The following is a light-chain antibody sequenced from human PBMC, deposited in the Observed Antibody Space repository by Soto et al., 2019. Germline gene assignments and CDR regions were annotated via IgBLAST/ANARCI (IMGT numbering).Light chain of an antibody. Sequence: EIVLPQSPATLSLSPGERVTLSCRARQSVSSYLAWYQQKPGQAPRLLIYDASNRATGIPARFSGSGSGTDFTLTISSLEPEDFAVYYCQQRRSYPWTVGRGTKQEIK. CDR1: QSVSSY. CDR2: DAS. J-gene: IGKJ1*01. CDR3: QQRRSYPWT. V-gene: IGKV3-11*01.